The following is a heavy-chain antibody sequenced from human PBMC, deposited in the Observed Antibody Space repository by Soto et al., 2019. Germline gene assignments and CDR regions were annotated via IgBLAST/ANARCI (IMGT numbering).Heavy chain of an antibody. J-gene: IGHJ4*02. CDR2: IDPSDSYT. D-gene: IGHD2-2*01. Sequence: GESLKSYFKASGYNFISYWINWVRQKPVKGLEWMGRIDPSDSYTNYSPSFQGHVTISADKSISTAYLQWSSLKASDTAMYYCPNQRGHHPMDDLGPGTLVTCSS. CDR1: GYNFISYW. CDR3: PNQRGHHPMDD. V-gene: IGHV5-10-1*01.